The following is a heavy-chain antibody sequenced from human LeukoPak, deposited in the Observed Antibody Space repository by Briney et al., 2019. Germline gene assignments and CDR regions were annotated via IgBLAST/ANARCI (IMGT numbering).Heavy chain of an antibody. Sequence: GGSLRLSCAASGFTVSSNYMSWVRQAPGKGLEWVSVIYSGGSTYYADSVKGRFTISRDNSKNTLYLQMNSLRAEDTGVFYCAKERVNGDYVYYYYGMDVWGQGTTVTVS. V-gene: IGHV3-66*02. J-gene: IGHJ6*02. CDR3: AKERVNGDYVYYYYGMDV. CDR2: IYSGGST. CDR1: GFTVSSNY. D-gene: IGHD4-17*01.